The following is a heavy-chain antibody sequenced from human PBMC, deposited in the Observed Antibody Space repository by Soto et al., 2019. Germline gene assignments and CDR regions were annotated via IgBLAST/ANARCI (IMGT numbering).Heavy chain of an antibody. CDR1: GFTFSSYN. D-gene: IGHD3-22*01. V-gene: IGHV3-21*01. J-gene: IGHJ6*02. Sequence: GGSLRLSCACSGFTFSSYNMLWVRQAPGKGLDCVASISHHSDYIYHADSVKGRFTVSRDNAKNSLFLEMTILRDEDTAVYYCARGGSAERQTDGDSYHYYPMDVWGQGTTVTVSS. CDR3: ARGGSAERQTDGDSYHYYPMDV. CDR2: ISHHSDYI.